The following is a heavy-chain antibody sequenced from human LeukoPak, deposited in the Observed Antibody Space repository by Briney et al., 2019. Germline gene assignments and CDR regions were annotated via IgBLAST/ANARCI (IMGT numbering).Heavy chain of an antibody. V-gene: IGHV1-69*02. D-gene: IGHD6-19*01. CDR2: IIPILGIA. Sequence: ASVKVSCTASGGTFSSYTISWVRQAPGQGLEWMGRIIPILGIANYAQKFQGRVTITADKSTSTAYMELSSLRSEDTAVYYCASIAVAGMALGYWGQGTLVTVSS. CDR3: ASIAVAGMALGY. J-gene: IGHJ4*02. CDR1: GGTFSSYT.